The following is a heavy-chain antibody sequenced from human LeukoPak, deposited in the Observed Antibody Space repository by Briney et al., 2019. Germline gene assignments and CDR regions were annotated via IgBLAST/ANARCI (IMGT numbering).Heavy chain of an antibody. Sequence: GGSLRLSCAASGFTFSSSAMNWVRQAPGKGLEWVAVISYDGSNKYYADSVKGRFTISRDNPKITLYLQMNSLRAEDTAVYYCARGWLQSASRFDPWGQGTLVTVSS. CDR1: GFTFSSSA. D-gene: IGHD5-24*01. J-gene: IGHJ5*02. CDR3: ARGWLQSASRFDP. V-gene: IGHV3-30-3*01. CDR2: ISYDGSNK.